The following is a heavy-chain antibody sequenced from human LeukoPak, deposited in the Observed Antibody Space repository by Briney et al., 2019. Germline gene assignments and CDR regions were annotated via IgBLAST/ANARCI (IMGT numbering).Heavy chain of an antibody. Sequence: ASVKVSCKASGGTFSSYAISWVRQAPGQGLEWMGGIIPIFGTANYAQKFQGRVTITADESTSTAYMELSSLRSEDTAVYYCAREAPYSSSWNDYWGQGTLVTVSS. D-gene: IGHD6-13*01. CDR3: AREAPYSSSWNDY. J-gene: IGHJ4*02. V-gene: IGHV1-69*01. CDR2: IIPIFGTA. CDR1: GGTFSSYA.